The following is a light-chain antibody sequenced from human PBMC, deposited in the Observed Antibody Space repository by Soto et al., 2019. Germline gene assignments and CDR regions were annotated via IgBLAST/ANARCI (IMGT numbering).Light chain of an antibody. V-gene: IGLV3-21*04. CDR1: NIGSKS. CDR2: YDS. Sequence: SYELTQPPSVSVAPGKTARITCGGNNIGSKSVHWYQQKLGQAPVLVIYYDSDRPSGIPERFSGSNSGNTATLTISRVEAGDEADYYCQVWDSSSDHLYVFGTGTKLTVL. J-gene: IGLJ1*01. CDR3: QVWDSSSDHLYV.